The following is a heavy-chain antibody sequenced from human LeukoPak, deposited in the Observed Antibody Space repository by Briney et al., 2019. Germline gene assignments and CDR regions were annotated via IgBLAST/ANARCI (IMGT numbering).Heavy chain of an antibody. CDR3: ARLGMVRGVIISYYYYGMDV. V-gene: IGHV4-39*01. Sequence: SETLSLTCTVSGGSISSSSYYWGWIRQPPGKGLEWIGSIYYSGSTYYDPSLKSRVTISVDMSKNQFSLKLSSVTAADTAVYYCARLGMVRGVIISYYYYGMDVWGQGTTVTVSS. CDR1: GGSISSSSYY. J-gene: IGHJ6*02. CDR2: IYYSGST. D-gene: IGHD3-10*01.